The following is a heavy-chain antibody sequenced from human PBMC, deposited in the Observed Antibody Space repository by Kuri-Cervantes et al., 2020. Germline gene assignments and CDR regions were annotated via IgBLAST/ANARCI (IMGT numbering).Heavy chain of an antibody. V-gene: IGHV3-23*01. J-gene: IGHJ4*02. CDR2: ISGSGGST. CDR1: GFTFSSYA. D-gene: IGHD6-13*01. CDR3: ARGLVGSSWYDYFDY. Sequence: GESLKISCAASGFTFSSYAMSWVRQAPGKGLEWVSAISGSGGSTYYADSVKGRFTISRDNSKNTLCLQMNSLRAEDTAVYYCARGLVGSSWYDYFDYWGQGTLVTVSS.